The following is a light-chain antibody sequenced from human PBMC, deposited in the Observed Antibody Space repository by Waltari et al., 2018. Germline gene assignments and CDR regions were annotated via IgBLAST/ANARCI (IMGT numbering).Light chain of an antibody. CDR2: DVS. CDR1: SSYIGTFNL. J-gene: IGLJ3*02. V-gene: IGLV2-23*02. CDR3: CSYAGSRTWV. Sequence: QSALTQPASVSGSPGQSISISCIGTSSYIGTFNLVSWYLQYPAPAPKLLISDVSQRPSGVSNRFSGSKSGNTASLTISGLQAEDEAIYYCCSYAGSRTWVFGGGAKLTVL.